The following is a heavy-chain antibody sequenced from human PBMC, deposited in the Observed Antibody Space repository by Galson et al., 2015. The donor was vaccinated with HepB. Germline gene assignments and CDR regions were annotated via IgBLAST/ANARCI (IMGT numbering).Heavy chain of an antibody. J-gene: IGHJ1*01. CDR3: VKPAVAGPAEYFQH. D-gene: IGHD6-19*01. Sequence: SLRLSCAASGFTFSSYAMHWVRQAPGKGLEYVSAISSNGGSTYYADSVKGRFAISRGNSKNTLYLQMSSLRAEDTAVYYCVKPAVAGPAEYFQHWGQGTLVTVSS. CDR1: GFTFSSYA. V-gene: IGHV3-64D*06. CDR2: ISSNGGST.